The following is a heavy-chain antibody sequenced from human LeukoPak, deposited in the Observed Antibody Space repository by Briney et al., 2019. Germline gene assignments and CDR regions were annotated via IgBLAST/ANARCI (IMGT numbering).Heavy chain of an antibody. CDR2: IYTSGIT. CDR1: GFTVSSNF. J-gene: IGHJ4*02. CDR3: AREDAGGTYSFDY. Sequence: GGSLRLSCAVSGFTVSSNFMSWVRQAPGKGPKWVSVIYTSGITYYADSVRGRFTISRDNSKNTLYLQMDSLTAEDTAVYYCAREDAGGTYSFDYWGQGTLVTVSS. V-gene: IGHV3-66*01. D-gene: IGHD1-26*01.